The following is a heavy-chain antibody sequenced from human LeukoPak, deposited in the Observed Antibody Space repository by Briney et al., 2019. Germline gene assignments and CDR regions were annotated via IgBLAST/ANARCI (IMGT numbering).Heavy chain of an antibody. Sequence: SETLSLTCTVSGGSISSYYWSWIRQPPGKGLEWIGYIYYSGSTNYNPSLKSRVTISVDTSKNQFSLKLSSVTAADTAVYYCARLNTGGDSIESRFDYWGQGTLVTVSS. D-gene: IGHD4-17*01. CDR2: IYYSGST. J-gene: IGHJ4*02. V-gene: IGHV4-59*08. CDR1: GGSISSYY. CDR3: ARLNTGGDSIESRFDY.